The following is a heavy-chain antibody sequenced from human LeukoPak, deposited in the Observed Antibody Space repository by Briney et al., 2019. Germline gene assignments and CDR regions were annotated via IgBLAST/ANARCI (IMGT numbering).Heavy chain of an antibody. CDR3: AKGRVVAGTKSLTYNWLDP. D-gene: IGHD6-19*01. Sequence: GASVKVSCKASGYTFTGYYMHWVRQAPGQGLEWMGWINPNSGGTNYAQKFQGRVTMTRDTSISTAYMELSRLRSDDTAVYYCAKGRVVAGTKSLTYNWLDPWGQGTLVTVSS. J-gene: IGHJ5*02. CDR1: GYTFTGYY. CDR2: INPNSGGT. V-gene: IGHV1-2*02.